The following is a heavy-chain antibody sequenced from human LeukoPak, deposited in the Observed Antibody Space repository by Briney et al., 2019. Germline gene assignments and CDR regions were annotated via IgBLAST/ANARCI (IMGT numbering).Heavy chain of an antibody. V-gene: IGHV3-23*01. J-gene: IGHJ4*02. CDR3: AKSYNGYESKPDY. CDR2: ISGSGGST. Sequence: GGSLRLSCAVSGFTFSSYAMNWVRQAPGKGLEWVSGISGSGGSTYYADSVKGRFTISRDNSKITLYLQMNSLRAEDTAVYYCAKSYNGYESKPDYWGQGTLVTVSS. CDR1: GFTFSSYA. D-gene: IGHD5-12*01.